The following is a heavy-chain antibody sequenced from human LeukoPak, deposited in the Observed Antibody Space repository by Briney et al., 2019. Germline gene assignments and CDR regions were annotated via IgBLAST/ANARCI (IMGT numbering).Heavy chain of an antibody. CDR3: ARYFDWARGYYYMDV. D-gene: IGHD3-9*01. Sequence: ASVKVSCKASGGTFSSYAISWVRQAPGQGLEWMGGIIPIFGTANYAQKFQGRVTITADESTSTAYMELSSLRSEDTAVYYCARYFDWARGYYYMDVWGKGTTVTISS. J-gene: IGHJ6*03. CDR2: IIPIFGTA. V-gene: IGHV1-69*13. CDR1: GGTFSSYA.